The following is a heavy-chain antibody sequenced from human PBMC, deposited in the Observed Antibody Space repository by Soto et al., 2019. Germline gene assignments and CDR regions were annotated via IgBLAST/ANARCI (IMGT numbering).Heavy chain of an antibody. CDR2: INPNSGGT. J-gene: IGHJ5*02. D-gene: IGHD6-19*01. CDR3: ARDKAVAGASWFDP. CDR1: GHTFTSYY. Sequence: ASVKVSCKASGHTFTSYYMHWVRQAPGQGLEWMGWINPNSGGTNYAQKFQGRVTMTRDTSISTAYMELSRLRSDDTAVYYCARDKAVAGASWFDPWGQGTLVTVSS. V-gene: IGHV1-2*02.